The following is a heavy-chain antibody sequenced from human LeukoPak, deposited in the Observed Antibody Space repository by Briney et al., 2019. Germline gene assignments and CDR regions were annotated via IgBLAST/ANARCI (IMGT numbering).Heavy chain of an antibody. J-gene: IGHJ6*03. CDR2: FDPEDGET. D-gene: IGHD1-1*01. Sequence: ASVRVSCKVSGYTLTELSMHWVRQAPGKGLEWMGGFDPEDGETIYAQKFQGRVTMTRDTSTSTVYMELSSLRSEDTAAYYCARAPGEGHDYHYYYYMDVWGKGTTVTVSS. CDR3: ARAPGEGHDYHYYYYMDV. V-gene: IGHV1-24*01. CDR1: GYTLTELS.